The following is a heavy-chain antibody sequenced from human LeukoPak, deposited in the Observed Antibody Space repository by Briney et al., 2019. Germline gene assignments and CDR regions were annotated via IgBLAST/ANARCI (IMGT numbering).Heavy chain of an antibody. CDR2: ISSSGSTI. V-gene: IGHV3-48*03. Sequence: GGSLRLSCAASGFTFSSYEMNWVRQAPGKGLEWVSYISSSGSTIYYADSVKGRFTISRDNAKNSLYLQMNSLRAEDTAVYYCARVACSGGSCYTLSFGYWGQGTLVTVSS. CDR1: GFTFSSYE. J-gene: IGHJ4*02. D-gene: IGHD2-15*01. CDR3: ARVACSGGSCYTLSFGY.